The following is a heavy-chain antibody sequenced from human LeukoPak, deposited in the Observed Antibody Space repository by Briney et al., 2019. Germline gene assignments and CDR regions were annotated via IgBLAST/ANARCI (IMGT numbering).Heavy chain of an antibody. CDR3: ARSQWGSNNWFDP. CDR2: IYSGGST. D-gene: IGHD3-16*01. CDR1: GFTVSSNY. Sequence: GGSLRLSCAASGFTVSSNYMSWVRQAPGKGLEWVSVIYSGGSTYYADSVKGRFTISRDNSKNTLYLQMNSLRAEDTAVYYCARSQWGSNNWFDPWGQGTLVTVSS. J-gene: IGHJ5*02. V-gene: IGHV3-66*01.